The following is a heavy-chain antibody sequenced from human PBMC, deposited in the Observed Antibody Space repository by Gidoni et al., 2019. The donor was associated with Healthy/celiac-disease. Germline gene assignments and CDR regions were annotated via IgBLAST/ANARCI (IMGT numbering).Heavy chain of an antibody. V-gene: IGHV4-4*07. CDR3: ARDGPITGELSFDY. Sequence: QVQLQESGPGLVKPSETLSLTGTVSGGSISSYYWSWIRQPAGKGLEWIGRIYTSGSTNYNPSLKSRVTMSVDTSKNQFSLKLSSVTAADTAVYYCARDGPITGELSFDYWGQGTLVTVSS. CDR1: GGSISSYY. J-gene: IGHJ4*02. D-gene: IGHD1-26*01. CDR2: IYTSGST.